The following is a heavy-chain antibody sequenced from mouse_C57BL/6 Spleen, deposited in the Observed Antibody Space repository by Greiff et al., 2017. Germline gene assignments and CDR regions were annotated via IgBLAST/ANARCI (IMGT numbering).Heavy chain of an antibody. CDR2: IYPGDGDT. CDR3: ARSGARTSYAMDY. Sequence: VVKPGASVKISCKASGYAFSSSWMNWVKQRPGKGLEWIGRIYPGDGDTNYNGKFKGKATLTADKSSSTAYMQLSSLTSEDSAVYFCARSGARTSYAMDYWGQGTSVTVSS. J-gene: IGHJ4*01. V-gene: IGHV1-82*01. D-gene: IGHD1-1*01. CDR1: GYAFSSSW.